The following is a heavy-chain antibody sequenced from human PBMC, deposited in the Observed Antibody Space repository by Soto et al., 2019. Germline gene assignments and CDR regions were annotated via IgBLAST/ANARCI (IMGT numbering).Heavy chain of an antibody. V-gene: IGHV3-66*04. D-gene: IGHD5-18*01. CDR1: GFTVSSNY. CDR2: IYSGGSA. Sequence: EVQLVESGGGLVQPGGSLRLSCAASGFTVSSNYMSWVRQAPGKGLEWVSVIYSGGSAYYADSVKGRFTISRDNSKNTLYLQMNSLRAEDTAVYYCARHGYSYGGGYFDYGGQGTLVTVSS. CDR3: ARHGYSYGGGYFDY. J-gene: IGHJ4*02.